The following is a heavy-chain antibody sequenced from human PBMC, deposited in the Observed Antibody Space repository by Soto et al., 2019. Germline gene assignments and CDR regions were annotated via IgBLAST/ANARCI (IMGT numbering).Heavy chain of an antibody. J-gene: IGHJ4*02. Sequence: QVQLVQSGAEVKKPGSSVKVSCKASGGTFSSYAISWVRQAPGQGLEWMGGIIPIFGTANYAQKFQGRVTITADESTGTAYMELSSLRSEDTAVYYCARGDGCSGGSCYEDYFDYWGQGTLVTVSS. V-gene: IGHV1-69*12. D-gene: IGHD2-15*01. CDR2: IIPIFGTA. CDR1: GGTFSSYA. CDR3: ARGDGCSGGSCYEDYFDY.